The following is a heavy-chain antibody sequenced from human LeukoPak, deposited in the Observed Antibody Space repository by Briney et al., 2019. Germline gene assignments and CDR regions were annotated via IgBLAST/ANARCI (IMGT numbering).Heavy chain of an antibody. D-gene: IGHD3-3*01. J-gene: IGHJ6*04. CDR3: ARDATGYYDFWSGYMDV. CDR2: INHSGST. Sequence: PSETLSLTCAVYGGSFSSYYWSWIRQPPGKGLEWIGEINHSGSTNYNPSLKSRVTISVDTSKNQFSLTLSSVTAADTAVYYCARDATGYYDFWSGYMDVWGKGTTVTVSS. CDR1: GGSFSSYY. V-gene: IGHV4-34*01.